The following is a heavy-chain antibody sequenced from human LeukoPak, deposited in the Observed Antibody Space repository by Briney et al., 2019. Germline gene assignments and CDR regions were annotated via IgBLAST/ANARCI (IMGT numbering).Heavy chain of an antibody. CDR1: GFTVSDNY. D-gene: IGHD3-22*01. CDR3: AKGYYYDSSGYDLPVHTKFSSFDY. CDR2: ISGSGDST. Sequence: GGSLRLSCAASGFTVSDNYLSLVRQAPGKRLEWVSVISGSGDSTYYADSVKGRFTISRDNSKNTLYLQMNSLRAEDTAVYYCAKGYYYDSSGYDLPVHTKFSSFDYWGQGTLVTVSS. J-gene: IGHJ4*02. V-gene: IGHV3-23*01.